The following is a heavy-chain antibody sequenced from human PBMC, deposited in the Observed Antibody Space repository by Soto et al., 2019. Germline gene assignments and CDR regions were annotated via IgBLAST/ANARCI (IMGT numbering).Heavy chain of an antibody. CDR2: IIPIFGTA. J-gene: IGHJ6*02. CDR3: PSPTRDYYYYYGMDL. CDR1: GGTFSSYA. Sequence: QVQLVQSGAEVKKPGSSVKVSCKASGGTFSSYAISWVRQAPGQGLEWMGGIIPIFGTANYAQNFQGRVTITADKSTSTAHMELSSLSSDDTSGYYSPSPTRDYYYYYGMDLWGQGTTVTASS. V-gene: IGHV1-69*14.